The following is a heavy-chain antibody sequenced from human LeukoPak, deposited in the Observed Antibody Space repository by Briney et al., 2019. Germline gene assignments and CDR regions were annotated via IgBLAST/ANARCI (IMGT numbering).Heavy chain of an antibody. D-gene: IGHD2-15*01. CDR2: IFHSGST. Sequence: PSETLSLTCNVSGFSLTIGYFWGWIRQPPGKGLEWIGSIFHSGSTYFNPSLKSRVTMSVDTSKNQFSLKLSSVTAADTAVYYCARRRFVFAGRKVGGFDPWGQGTLVTVSS. V-gene: IGHV4-38-2*02. CDR1: GFSLTIGYF. J-gene: IGHJ5*02. CDR3: ARRRFVFAGRKVGGFDP.